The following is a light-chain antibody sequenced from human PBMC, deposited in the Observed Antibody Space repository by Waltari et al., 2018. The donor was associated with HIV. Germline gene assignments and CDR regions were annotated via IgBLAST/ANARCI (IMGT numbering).Light chain of an antibody. CDR3: QVWDIISAYVI. V-gene: IGLV3-21*02. Sequence: SSVLTQPPSVSVAPGQTVSMTCEGNNVGSKDVHWYQQKPGQAPVLVVYDDSNRPSGIPQRCSASKSGNAATLGISRVEVGDGADYYCQVWDIISAYVIFGGGTKLTVL. CDR1: NVGSKD. CDR2: DDS. J-gene: IGLJ2*01.